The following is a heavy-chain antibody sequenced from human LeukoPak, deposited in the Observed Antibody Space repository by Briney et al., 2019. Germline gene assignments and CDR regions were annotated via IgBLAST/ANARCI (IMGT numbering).Heavy chain of an antibody. CDR2: VRYDGTNK. J-gene: IGHJ3*02. CDR1: GFTFSTFG. Sequence: SGGSLRLSCAASGFAASGFTFSTFGMHWVRQAPGEGLEWVAFVRYDGTNKYYADSVKGRFTISRDDSKNTLYLQMNSLRAEDTATYYCAREADSAFDIWGQGTMVTVSS. V-gene: IGHV3-30*02. CDR3: AREADSAFDI.